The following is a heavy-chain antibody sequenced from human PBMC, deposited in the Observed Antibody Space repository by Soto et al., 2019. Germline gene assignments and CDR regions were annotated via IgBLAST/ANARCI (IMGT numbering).Heavy chain of an antibody. J-gene: IGHJ3*02. CDR3: ARDPSIYYYGSGPYAFDI. V-gene: IGHV1-18*01. D-gene: IGHD3-10*01. Sequence: ASVKVSCKASGYTFTSYGISWVRQAPGQGLEWMGWISAYNGNTNYAQKLKGRVTMTTDTSTSTAYMELRSLRSDDTAVYYCARDPSIYYYGSGPYAFDIWGQGTMVTVSS. CDR1: GYTFTSYG. CDR2: ISAYNGNT.